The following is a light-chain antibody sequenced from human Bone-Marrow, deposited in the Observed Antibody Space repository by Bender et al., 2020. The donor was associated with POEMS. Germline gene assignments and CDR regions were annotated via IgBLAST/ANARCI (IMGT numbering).Light chain of an antibody. CDR2: ETS. J-gene: IGLJ2*01. CDR3: CSYAGSRTLV. V-gene: IGLV1-51*02. Sequence: HSVLTQPPSVSAAPGQRVTISCSGSSSNIGNNQVSWYQQFPMTAPKLLIYETSKRPSGIPDRFSGSKSGTSGTLEISGLQTGDEADYYCCSYAGSRTLVFGGGTKLTVL. CDR1: SSNIGNNQ.